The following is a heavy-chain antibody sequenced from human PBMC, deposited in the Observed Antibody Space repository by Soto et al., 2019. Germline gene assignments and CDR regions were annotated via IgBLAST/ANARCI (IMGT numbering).Heavy chain of an antibody. V-gene: IGHV5-51*01. CDR2: IYPGDSDT. D-gene: IGHD4-17*01. CDR3: ARAMTTVTTALRYREGLRDGFNI. J-gene: IGHJ3*02. CDR1: GYIFTSYW. Sequence: PVESLKISCKGSGYIFTSYWICCCLQMPVKVLEWMGIIYPGDSDTRYSPSFQGHVTISADKSITTAYLQWSSLKASDTAMYYCARAMTTVTTALRYREGLRDGFNIWGQGTMVTVSS.